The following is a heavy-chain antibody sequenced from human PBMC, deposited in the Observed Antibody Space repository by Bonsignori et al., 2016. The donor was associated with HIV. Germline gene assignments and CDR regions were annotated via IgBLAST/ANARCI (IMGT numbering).Heavy chain of an antibody. CDR2: INPNSGGT. J-gene: IGHJ4*02. Sequence: WVRQAPGQGLEWMGWINPNSGGTNYAQKFQGRVTMTRDTSISTAYMELSRLRSDDTAVYYCAREGDYGGKGGELDYWGQGTLVTVSS. V-gene: IGHV1-2*02. D-gene: IGHD4-23*01. CDR3: AREGDYGGKGGELDY.